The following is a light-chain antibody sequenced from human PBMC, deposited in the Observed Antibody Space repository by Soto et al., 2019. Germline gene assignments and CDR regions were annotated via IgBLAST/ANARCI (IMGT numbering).Light chain of an antibody. J-gene: IGLJ2*01. CDR2: EGS. Sequence: QSALTQPASVSGSPGQSITISCTGTSSEVGSYNRVSWYQQHPGKDPTLMIYEGSERPSGVSNRFSGSKSGNTASLTISVLQDDDEAEYSCCSYAGSSTWVFGAGTNLTVL. CDR3: CSYAGSSTWV. V-gene: IGLV2-23*01. CDR1: SSEVGSYNR.